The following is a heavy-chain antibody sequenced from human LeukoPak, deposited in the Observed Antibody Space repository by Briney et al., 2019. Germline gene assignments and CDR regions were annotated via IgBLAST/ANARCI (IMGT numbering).Heavy chain of an antibody. CDR3: ARASGRRPPWFDP. Sequence: ASVKVSCKASGGTFSSYAIGWVRQAPGQGLEWRGGIIPIFGTANYAQKFQGRVTITTDECTSTAYKELSSLRSEDTAVYYCARASGRRPPWFDPWGQGTLVTVSS. CDR2: IIPIFGTA. CDR1: GGTFSSYA. J-gene: IGHJ5*02. V-gene: IGHV1-69*05.